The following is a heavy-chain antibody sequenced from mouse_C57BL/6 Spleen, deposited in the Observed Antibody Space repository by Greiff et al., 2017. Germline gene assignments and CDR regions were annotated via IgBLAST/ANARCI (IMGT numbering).Heavy chain of an antibody. D-gene: IGHD2-4*01. Sequence: DVKLVESGGGLVKPGGSLKLSCAASGFTFSSYAMSWFRPTPEKRLEWVATISDGGSYTYYPDNVKGRFTISRDNAKNNLYLQMSHLKSEDTAMYYCARDGNDYGENNGGQGTTLTVSS. CDR1: GFTFSSYA. CDR2: ISDGGSYT. V-gene: IGHV5-4*01. CDR3: ARDGNDYGENN. J-gene: IGHJ2*01.